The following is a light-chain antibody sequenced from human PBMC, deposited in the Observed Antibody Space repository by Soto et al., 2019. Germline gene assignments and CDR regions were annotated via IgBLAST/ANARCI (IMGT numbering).Light chain of an antibody. V-gene: IGLV2-14*01. CDR2: EVS. J-gene: IGLJ1*01. CDR3: GSYTSTDTPFV. CDR1: STDVGGYNY. Sequence: QSALAQPSSVSGSPGRSITISCTGTSTDVGGYNYVSWYQHHPGKGPKLIIYEVSNRPSGVSDRFSGSKSGNKASLIISNLEAEDESDYYCGSYTSTDTPFVFGTGTRSPS.